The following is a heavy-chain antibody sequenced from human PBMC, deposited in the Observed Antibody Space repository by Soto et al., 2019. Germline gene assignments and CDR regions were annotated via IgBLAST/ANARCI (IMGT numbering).Heavy chain of an antibody. CDR3: ARLRITGTTVGIDY. CDR2: IYYSGST. Sequence: QLQLQESGPGLVKPSETLSLTCTVSGGSISSSSYYWGWIRQPPGKGLEWIGSIYYSGSTYYNPSLKSRVNISVDTSKNQFSLKLSSVTAADTAVYYCARLRITGTTVGIDYWGQGTLVTVSS. V-gene: IGHV4-39*01. D-gene: IGHD1-7*01. J-gene: IGHJ4*02. CDR1: GGSISSSSYY.